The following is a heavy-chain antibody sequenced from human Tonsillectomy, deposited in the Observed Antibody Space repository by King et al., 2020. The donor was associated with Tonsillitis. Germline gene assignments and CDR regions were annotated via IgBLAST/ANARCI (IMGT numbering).Heavy chain of an antibody. CDR3: ARAHSSGYWAYFYYREV. Sequence: PLLPSGASVKKPGSSVKVSCKASGATFNNYAIRWMRPAPGQVLACMCGIIPPFGPVTSAPKFQCSVTIPAAESTSTAYMELNRLSSEDTAVYYCARAHSSGYWAYFYYREVWGKGTTVTVSS. CDR2: IIPPFGPV. J-gene: IGHJ6*03. CDR1: GATFNNYA. D-gene: IGHD3-22*01. V-gene: IGHV1-69*01.